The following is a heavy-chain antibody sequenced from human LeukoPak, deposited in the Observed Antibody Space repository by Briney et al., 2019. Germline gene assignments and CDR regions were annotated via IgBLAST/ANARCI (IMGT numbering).Heavy chain of an antibody. J-gene: IGHJ4*02. CDR1: GGSISSYY. V-gene: IGHV4-59*08. Sequence: PSETLSLTCTVSGGSISSYYWSWIRQPPGKGLEWIGYIYYSGSTNYNPSLKSRVTISVDTSKNQFSLKLSSVTAADTAVYCCARQERYSYGYGYWGQGTLVTVSS. D-gene: IGHD5-18*01. CDR3: ARQERYSYGYGY. CDR2: IYYSGST.